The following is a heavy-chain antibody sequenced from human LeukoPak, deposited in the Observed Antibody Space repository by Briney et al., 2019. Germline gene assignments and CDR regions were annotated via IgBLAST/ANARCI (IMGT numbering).Heavy chain of an antibody. D-gene: IGHD3-10*01. CDR3: ARGARYYYGSGSSNFDY. J-gene: IGHJ4*02. V-gene: IGHV4-34*01. CDR2: INHSGST. Sequence: PSETLSLTCAVYGESFSGYYWSWIRQPPGKGLEWIGEINHSGSTNYNPSLKSRVTISVDTSKNQFSLKLSSVTAADTAVYYCARGARYYYGSGSSNFDYWGQGTLVTVSS. CDR1: GESFSGYY.